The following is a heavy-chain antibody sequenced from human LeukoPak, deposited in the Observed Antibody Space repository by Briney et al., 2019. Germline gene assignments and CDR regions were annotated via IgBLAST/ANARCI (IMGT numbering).Heavy chain of an antibody. Sequence: GGSLRLSCAASGFTFSSYAMSWVRQAPGKGLEWVSAISGSGGSTYYADSVKGRFTISRDNSKNTLYLQMNSLRAEDTAVYYCAKAPYTSSWYGYFQHWDRGTLVTVSS. CDR3: AKAPYTSSWYGYFQH. D-gene: IGHD6-13*01. CDR1: GFTFSSYA. J-gene: IGHJ1*01. CDR2: ISGSGGST. V-gene: IGHV3-23*01.